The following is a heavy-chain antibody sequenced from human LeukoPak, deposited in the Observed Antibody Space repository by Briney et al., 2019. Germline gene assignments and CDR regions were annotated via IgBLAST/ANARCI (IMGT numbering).Heavy chain of an antibody. J-gene: IGHJ4*02. CDR1: GFTYPNFA. Sequence: GGSLRLSCAASGFTYPNFAMSWVRQAPGKGLEWVSAISGRGGSTYYADAVKGRFTISRDNSKNTLYLQMNSLSAEDTAEYYCAKGETEGGGLAHAYWGQGTLVTVPS. CDR3: AKGETEGGGLAHAY. V-gene: IGHV3-23*01. D-gene: IGHD2-15*01. CDR2: ISGRGGST.